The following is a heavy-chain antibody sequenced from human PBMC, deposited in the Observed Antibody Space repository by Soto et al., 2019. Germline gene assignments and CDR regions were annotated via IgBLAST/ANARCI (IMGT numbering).Heavy chain of an antibody. V-gene: IGHV1-18*01. CDR3: ARIPQPGMTTVAIFDY. CDR2: ISAYNGNT. J-gene: IGHJ4*02. Sequence: ASVKVSCKASGYTFTSYGISWVRQAPGQGLEWMGWISAYNGNTNYAQKLQGRVTMTTDTSTSTAYMELRSLRSDDTAVYYCARIPQPGMTTVAIFDYSGQGTLVIVSS. CDR1: GYTFTSYG. D-gene: IGHD4-17*01.